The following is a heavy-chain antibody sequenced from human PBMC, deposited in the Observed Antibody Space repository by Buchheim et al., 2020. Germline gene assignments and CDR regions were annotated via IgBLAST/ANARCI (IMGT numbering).Heavy chain of an antibody. CDR1: GFTFSSYA. Sequence: QVQLVESGGGVVQPGRSLRLSCAASGFTFSSYAMHWVRQAPGKGLEWVAVISYDGSNKYYADSVKGRFTISRDNSKNTLYLKMNSLRAEDTAVYYCARESSYYDYWSGYWMSYYGMDVWGQGTT. D-gene: IGHD3-3*01. CDR3: ARESSYYDYWSGYWMSYYGMDV. V-gene: IGHV3-30*04. CDR2: ISYDGSNK. J-gene: IGHJ6*02.